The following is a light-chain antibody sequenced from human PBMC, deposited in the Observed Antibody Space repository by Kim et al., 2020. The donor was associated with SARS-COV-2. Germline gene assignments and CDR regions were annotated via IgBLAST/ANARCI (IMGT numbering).Light chain of an antibody. J-gene: IGKJ2*01. CDR2: TSS. CDR1: QNIRTY. V-gene: IGKV1-39*01. CDR3: QQTYSNPFT. Sequence: SASVGDRVTITCRASQNIRTYLNWYQHIPGKAPKLLIYTSSSLHTGVPSRFSGSGSGTDFTLTISSLQPEDFATYYCQQTYSNPFTFGQGTKLEI.